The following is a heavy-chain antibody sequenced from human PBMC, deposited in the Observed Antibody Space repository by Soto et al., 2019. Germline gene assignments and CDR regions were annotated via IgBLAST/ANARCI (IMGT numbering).Heavy chain of an antibody. J-gene: IGHJ6*02. CDR3: ARSIAAAGSFGPYYYYGMDV. CDR2: IWYDGSNK. Sequence: QVQLVESGGGVVQPGRSLRLSCAASGFTFSSYGMHWVRQAPGKGLEWVAVIWYDGSNKYYADSVKGRFTISRDNSKNRLYLQVNSLRAEDTAGYYCARSIAAAGSFGPYYYYGMDVWVQGTTVTVSS. CDR1: GFTFSSYG. V-gene: IGHV3-33*01. D-gene: IGHD6-13*01.